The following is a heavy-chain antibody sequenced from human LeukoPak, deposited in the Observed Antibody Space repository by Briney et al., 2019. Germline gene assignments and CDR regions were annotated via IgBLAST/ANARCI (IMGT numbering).Heavy chain of an antibody. CDR2: MNPNSGNT. V-gene: IGHV1-8*01. D-gene: IGHD2-2*01. Sequence: GASVKVSCKASGYTFTSYDINCVRQATGQGLEWMGWMNPNSGNTGYAQKFQGRVTMTRNTSISTAYMELSSLRSEDTAVYYCARVPAARFKYNWFDPWGQGTLVTVSS. CDR1: GYTFTSYD. CDR3: ARVPAARFKYNWFDP. J-gene: IGHJ5*02.